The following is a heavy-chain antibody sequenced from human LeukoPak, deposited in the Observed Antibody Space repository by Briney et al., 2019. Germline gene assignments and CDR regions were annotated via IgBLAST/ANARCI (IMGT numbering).Heavy chain of an antibody. J-gene: IGHJ3*01. CDR2: ISGSGGST. Sequence: GGSPRLSCAASGFTFSNYAMSWIRQAPGKGLEWVSGISGSGGSTRYADSVKCRFTISRDNSKNTLYVQMKSLRAEDTAVYYCADGEGQDAFDAWGPGTMVTVSS. CDR3: ADGEGQDAFDA. V-gene: IGHV3-23*01. CDR1: GFTFSNYA.